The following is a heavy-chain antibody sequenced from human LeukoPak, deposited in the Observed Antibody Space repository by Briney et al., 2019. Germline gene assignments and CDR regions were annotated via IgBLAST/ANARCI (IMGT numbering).Heavy chain of an antibody. Sequence: GASVKVSCKASGYTFTGYYMHWVRLAPGQGLEWMGWINPNSGATYYAQKFQGRVTMTRATPISTAYMDLSNLRSDDTAVYYCARSDSLGVLRYFDWLSDVAFDIWGQGTMVTVSS. CDR3: ARSDSLGVLRYFDWLSDVAFDI. D-gene: IGHD3-9*01. V-gene: IGHV1-2*02. CDR2: INPNSGAT. CDR1: GYTFTGYY. J-gene: IGHJ3*02.